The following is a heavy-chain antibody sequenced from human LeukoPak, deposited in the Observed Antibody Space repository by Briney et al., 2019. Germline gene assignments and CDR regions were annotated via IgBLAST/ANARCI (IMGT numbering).Heavy chain of an antibody. CDR3: ARTTIRVAMSYGMDV. CDR2: ISYDGSNK. CDR1: GFTFSSYA. J-gene: IGHJ6*02. Sequence: PGRSLRLSCAASGFTFSSYAMHWVRQAPGKGLEWVAVISYDGSNKYYADSVKGRFTISRDNSKNTLYLQMNSLRAEDTAVYYCARTTIRVAMSYGMDVWGQGTTVTVSS. D-gene: IGHD1-14*01. V-gene: IGHV3-30-3*01.